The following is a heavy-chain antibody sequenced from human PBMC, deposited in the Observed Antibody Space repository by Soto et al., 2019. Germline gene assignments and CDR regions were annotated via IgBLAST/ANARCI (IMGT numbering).Heavy chain of an antibody. Sequence: ASVKVSCKASGGTFSSYTISWVRQAPGQGLEWMGRIIPILGIANYAQKFQGRVTITADKSTSTAYMELSSLRSEDTAVYYCAREVGSSWYLDYWGQGTLVTVSS. CDR1: GGTFSSYT. J-gene: IGHJ4*02. V-gene: IGHV1-69*04. CDR2: IIPILGIA. CDR3: AREVGSSWYLDY. D-gene: IGHD6-13*01.